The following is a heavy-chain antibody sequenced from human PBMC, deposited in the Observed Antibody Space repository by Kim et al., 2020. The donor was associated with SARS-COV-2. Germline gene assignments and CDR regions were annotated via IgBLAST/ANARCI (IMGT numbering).Heavy chain of an antibody. CDR3: VKDRGPGANYYFDY. V-gene: IGHV3-64D*09. D-gene: IGHD3-10*01. Sequence: ADSVKGRFTISRDNSKNTLYLQMSSLRAEDTAVYYCVKDRGPGANYYFDYWGQGTLVTVSS. J-gene: IGHJ4*02.